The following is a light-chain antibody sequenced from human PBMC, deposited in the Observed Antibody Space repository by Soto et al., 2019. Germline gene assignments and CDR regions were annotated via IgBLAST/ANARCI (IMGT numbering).Light chain of an antibody. CDR2: ATS. J-gene: IGKJ5*01. V-gene: IGKV1-12*01. CDR3: QQANSFPTT. CDR1: QGISRW. Sequence: DIQMTQSPSSVSASVGDRVTITCRASQGISRWLAWYQQKPGKAPKFLIYATSSFQSGVPSRFSGSGSGTDFTLTISSLQPEDFATYYCQQANSFPTTFGQGTRLEIK.